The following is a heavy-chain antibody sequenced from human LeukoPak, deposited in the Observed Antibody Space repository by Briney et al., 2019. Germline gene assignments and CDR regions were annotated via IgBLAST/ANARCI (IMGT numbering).Heavy chain of an antibody. CDR1: GGSFSGYY. D-gene: IGHD5-18*01. V-gene: IGHV4-34*01. J-gene: IGHJ6*03. CDR2: INHSGST. Sequence: SETLSLTCAVYGGSFSGYYCSWIRQPPGQGLEWVGEINHSGSTNYNPSLKSRVTISVDTSKNQFSLKLSSVTAADTAVYFCARVGYSYVINDWSRTGLGAYPTKYYYHMDVWGKGTTVTVSS. CDR3: ARVGYSYVINDWSRTGLGAYPTKYYYHMDV.